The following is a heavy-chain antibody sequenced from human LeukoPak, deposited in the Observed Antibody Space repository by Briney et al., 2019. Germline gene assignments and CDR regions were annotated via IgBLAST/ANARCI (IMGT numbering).Heavy chain of an antibody. CDR2: ISYDGSNK. V-gene: IGHV3-30*18. D-gene: IGHD6-6*01. Sequence: PGRSLRLSCAASGFTFSSYGMRWVRQAPGKGLEWVAVISYDGSNKYYADSVKVRFTISRDNSKNTLYLQMNSLRAEDTAVYYCAKGGSSSSYYFDYWGQGTLVTVSS. CDR3: AKGGSSSSYYFDY. CDR1: GFTFSSYG. J-gene: IGHJ4*02.